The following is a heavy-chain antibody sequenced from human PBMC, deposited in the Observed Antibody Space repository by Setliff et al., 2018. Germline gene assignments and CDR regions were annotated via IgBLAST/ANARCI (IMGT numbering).Heavy chain of an antibody. CDR3: ARDSATQYDFWSGPQYYYYMDV. D-gene: IGHD3-3*01. J-gene: IGHJ6*03. CDR1: GFTFSDNY. V-gene: IGHV3-64*02. Sequence: PGGSLRLSCVASGFTFSDNYMRWIRQAPGKGLEYVSAISSNGGSTYYADSVKGRFTISRDNSKNTLYLQMGSLRGEDMAVYYCARDSATQYDFWSGPQYYYYMDVWGKGTTVTVSS. CDR2: ISSNGGST.